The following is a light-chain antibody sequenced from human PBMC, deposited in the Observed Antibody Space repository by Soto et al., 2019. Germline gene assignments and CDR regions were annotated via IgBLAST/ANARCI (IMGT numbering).Light chain of an antibody. CDR1: QSISSW. CDR3: QQYKSYPYT. V-gene: IGKV1-5*03. CDR2: QAS. J-gene: IGKJ2*01. Sequence: DIQMTQSPSTLSASVGDRVTITCRASQSISSWLAWYQQKPGKAPKLLIYQASYLETGVPSRFSGSASVTDFTLTISSLQPDDFATYFCQQYKSYPYTFGQETKVEIK.